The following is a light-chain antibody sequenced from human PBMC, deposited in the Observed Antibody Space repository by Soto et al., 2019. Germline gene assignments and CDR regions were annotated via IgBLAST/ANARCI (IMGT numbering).Light chain of an antibody. CDR3: QQSYVVPLT. CDR2: EAS. CDR1: QAIGNY. V-gene: IGKV1-39*01. J-gene: IGKJ4*01. Sequence: DIEMTQSPSSLSASVGDRVTITCRASQAIGNYLNWYQQKPGKAPNLLIYEASLLQSGVPSRFSGSGSETDFTLTIRSLQPEDFATYYCQQSYVVPLTFGGGTKVDIK.